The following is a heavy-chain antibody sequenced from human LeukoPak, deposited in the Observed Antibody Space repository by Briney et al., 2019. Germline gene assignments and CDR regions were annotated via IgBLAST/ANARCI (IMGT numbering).Heavy chain of an antibody. Sequence: PGGSLRLSCAASGLTVSSNHMSWVRQAPGKGLEWVSLIKSDGTTEYADSVKGRFTISRDNSKSTLFLQMNSLRDEDTAVYFCAREARGSGRDFDYWGQGILVTVSS. D-gene: IGHD1-26*01. CDR2: IKSDGTT. CDR3: AREARGSGRDFDY. J-gene: IGHJ4*02. V-gene: IGHV3-53*01. CDR1: GLTVSSNH.